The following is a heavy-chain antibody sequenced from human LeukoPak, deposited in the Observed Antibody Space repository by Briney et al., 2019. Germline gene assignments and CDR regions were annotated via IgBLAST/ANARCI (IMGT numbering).Heavy chain of an antibody. Sequence: PGGSLRLSCAASGFTFSSYGMHWVRQAPGKGLEWVAVISYDGSNKYYADSVKGRFTISRDNSKNSLYLQMNSLRAEDTAVYYCARDLGGPIWYYYGMDVWGQGTTVTVSS. V-gene: IGHV3-30*03. CDR1: GFTFSSYG. CDR2: ISYDGSNK. D-gene: IGHD1-26*01. CDR3: ARDLGGPIWYYYGMDV. J-gene: IGHJ6*02.